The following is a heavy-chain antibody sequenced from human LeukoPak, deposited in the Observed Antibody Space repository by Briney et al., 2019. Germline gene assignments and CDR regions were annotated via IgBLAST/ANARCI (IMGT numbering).Heavy chain of an antibody. V-gene: IGHV3-23*01. J-gene: IGHJ4*02. D-gene: IGHD3-10*01. CDR2: ISDRGGST. CDR3: AKRGVVIRAVIIVGFHKEAYYFDY. Sequence: PGGSLRLSFAVSGITLSNYGMSGVPQAPGKGRGWGAGISDRGGSTKYADSVKGRFTISRDNPKNTLYLQMNSLRAEDTAVYFCAKRGVVIRAVIIVGFHKEAYYFDYWGQGALVTVSS. CDR1: GITLSNYG.